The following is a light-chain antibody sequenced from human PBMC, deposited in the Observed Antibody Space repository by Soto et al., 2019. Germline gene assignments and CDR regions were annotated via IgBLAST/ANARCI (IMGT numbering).Light chain of an antibody. CDR1: TGAVTSGHY. J-gene: IGLJ3*02. Sequence: QAVVTQEPSLTVSPGGTVTLTCGSNTGAVTSGHYPYWFQQKPGQAPRTVIHNTSNKRSWTPARFSGSLLGGRAALTLSGAQPEDEAEYYCLLSYSGAWVFGGGTKVTVL. CDR3: LLSYSGAWV. V-gene: IGLV7-46*01. CDR2: NTS.